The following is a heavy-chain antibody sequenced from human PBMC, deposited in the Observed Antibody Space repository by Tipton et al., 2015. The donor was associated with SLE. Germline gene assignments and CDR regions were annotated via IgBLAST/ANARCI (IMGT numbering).Heavy chain of an antibody. Sequence: SLRLSCAASGFTFSSYSMNWVRQAPGKGLEWVSYISSSGSTIYYADSVKGRFTISRDNAKNSLYLQMNSLRAEDTAVYYCARDNIPAETGAFDIWGQGTMVTVSS. V-gene: IGHV3-48*01. CDR3: ARDNIPAETGAFDI. CDR1: GFTFSSYS. J-gene: IGHJ3*02. D-gene: IGHD2-2*01. CDR2: ISSSGSTI.